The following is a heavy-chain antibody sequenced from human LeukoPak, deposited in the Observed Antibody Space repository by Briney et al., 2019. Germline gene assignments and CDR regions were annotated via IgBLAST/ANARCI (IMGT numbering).Heavy chain of an antibody. V-gene: IGHV3-21*01. J-gene: IGHJ4*02. CDR1: GFTFGSYS. CDR3: AREIAAADPFDY. D-gene: IGHD6-13*01. Sequence: PGGSLRLSCAASGFTFGSYSMNWVRQAPGKGLEWVSSISSSSSYIYYADSVKGRFTISRDNAKNSLYLQMNSLRAEDTAVYYCAREIAAADPFDYWGQGTLVTVSS. CDR2: ISSSSSYI.